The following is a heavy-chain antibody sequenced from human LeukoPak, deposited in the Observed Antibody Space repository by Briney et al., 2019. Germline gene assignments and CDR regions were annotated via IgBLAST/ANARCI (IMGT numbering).Heavy chain of an antibody. CDR1: GFTFSSYE. J-gene: IGHJ4*02. Sequence: SLRLSCAASGFTFSSYEMNWVRHAPGKGLEWVSYISNSGSTIYYADSVKGRFTISRDNAKNSLFLQMNSLRAEDTAVYYCARDPAASSGYDYWGQGALVTVSS. CDR3: ARDPAASSGYDY. V-gene: IGHV3-48*03. CDR2: ISNSGSTI. D-gene: IGHD3-22*01.